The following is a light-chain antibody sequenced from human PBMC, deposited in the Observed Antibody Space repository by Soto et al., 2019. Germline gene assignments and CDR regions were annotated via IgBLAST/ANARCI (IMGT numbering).Light chain of an antibody. CDR1: QSVSSSF. J-gene: IGKJ4*01. V-gene: IGKV3-20*01. CDR3: QQYGSSPLT. CDR2: GAS. Sequence: EILLTQCPGTLSVSPGERAALSXXXSQSVSSSFLAWYQQKTGQAPRLXIYGASSRATGIPDRFSGSGSGTDFNLTISRLEPEDFAVYYCQQYGSSPLTCGGGTKVDIK.